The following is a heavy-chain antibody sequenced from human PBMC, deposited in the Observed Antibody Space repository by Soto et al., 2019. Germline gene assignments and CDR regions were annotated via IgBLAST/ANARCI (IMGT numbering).Heavy chain of an antibody. Sequence: ASVKVSCKASGYTFTSYAISWVRQAPGQGLEWMGGIIPNFGTANYAQKFQGRVTMTADASTSTAYMELSSLRSEDTAVYYCAREYFNDSCGASVAFDIWGQGTMVTV. D-gene: IGHD3-22*01. CDR3: AREYFNDSCGASVAFDI. CDR1: GYTFTSYA. J-gene: IGHJ3*02. CDR2: IIPNFGTA. V-gene: IGHV1-69*13.